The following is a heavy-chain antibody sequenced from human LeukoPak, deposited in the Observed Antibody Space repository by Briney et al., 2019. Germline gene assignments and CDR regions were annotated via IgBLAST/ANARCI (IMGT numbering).Heavy chain of an antibody. CDR2: ISSSVGTI. CDR3: ASKVAGTSYYFDY. Sequence: PGGSLRLSCAGSGFTFSSYYMNWVRQAPGKGLEWVSYISSSVGTISYADSVKGRFTISRDNAKNSLYLQMNSLRAEDTAVYYCASKVAGTSYYFDYWGQGTLVTVSS. CDR1: GFTFSSYY. V-gene: IGHV3-48*01. J-gene: IGHJ4*02. D-gene: IGHD6-19*01.